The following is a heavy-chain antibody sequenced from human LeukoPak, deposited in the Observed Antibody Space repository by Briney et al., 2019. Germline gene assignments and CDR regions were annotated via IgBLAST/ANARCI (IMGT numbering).Heavy chain of an antibody. CDR1: GFTFSSYA. CDR2: ISGSGGST. Sequence: GGSLRLSCAASGFTFSSYAMSWVRQAPGKGLEWVSAISGSGGSTYYAGSVKGRFTISRDNSKNTLYLQMNSLRAEDTAVYYCAKAFYYYDSSGYYSNYFDYWGQGTLVTVSS. V-gene: IGHV3-23*01. D-gene: IGHD3-22*01. CDR3: AKAFYYYDSSGYYSNYFDY. J-gene: IGHJ4*02.